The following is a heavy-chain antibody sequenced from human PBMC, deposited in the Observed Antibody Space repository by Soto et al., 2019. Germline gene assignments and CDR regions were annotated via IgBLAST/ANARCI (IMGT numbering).Heavy chain of an antibody. V-gene: IGHV3-30*18. Sequence: GGSLRLSCAASGFTFSSYGMHWVRQAPGKGLEWVAVISYDGSNKYYADSVKGRFTISRDNSKNTLYLQMNSLRAEDTAVYYCAKEALCSGGSCLDAFDIWGQGTMVTVSS. D-gene: IGHD2-15*01. CDR2: ISYDGSNK. CDR3: AKEALCSGGSCLDAFDI. CDR1: GFTFSSYG. J-gene: IGHJ3*02.